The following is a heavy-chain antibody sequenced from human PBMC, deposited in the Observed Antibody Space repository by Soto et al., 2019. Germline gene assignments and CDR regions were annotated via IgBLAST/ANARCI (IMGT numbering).Heavy chain of an antibody. V-gene: IGHV4-30-4*02. CDR1: GGSISSGDYY. D-gene: IGHD6-19*01. CDR2: IYYSGST. Sequence: SETMSLTCTVSGGSISSGDYYWSWIRQPPGKGLEWIGYIYYSGSTFYNPSLKNRVTISLDTSKIQFSLKLSSVTAADTAVYYCARSGSGSGWLGGQGTLVTVSS. J-gene: IGHJ4*02. CDR3: ARSGSGSGWL.